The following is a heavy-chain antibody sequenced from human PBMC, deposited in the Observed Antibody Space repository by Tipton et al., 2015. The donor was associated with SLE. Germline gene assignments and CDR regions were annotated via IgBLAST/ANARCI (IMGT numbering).Heavy chain of an antibody. D-gene: IGHD3-22*01. CDR1: GASVSSHY. J-gene: IGHJ3*02. V-gene: IGHV4-59*02. CDR2: IHYNRDT. CDR3: ARHFPRHYDSRTYSEAFDI. Sequence: TLSLTCTVSGASVSSHYWNWIRQTPGKGLEWIGYIHYNRDTNYHPSLKSRVTMSVATSKNQFSLRLTSVTAADTAMYYCARHFPRHYDSRTYSEAFDIWGQGTMVTVSS.